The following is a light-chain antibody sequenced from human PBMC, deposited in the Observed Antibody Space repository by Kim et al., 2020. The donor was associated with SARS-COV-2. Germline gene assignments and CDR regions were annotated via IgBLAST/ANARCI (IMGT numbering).Light chain of an antibody. CDR3: SSYGGSNNLV. CDR1: SSDVGASNY. J-gene: IGLJ2*01. V-gene: IGLV2-8*01. Sequence: GQSVTISCTGTSSDVGASNYVSWYQQHPGKAPKLMIYEVNKRPSGVPDRFSGSKSGNTASLTVSGLQADDEADYYCSSYGGSNNLVFGGGTQLTVL. CDR2: EVN.